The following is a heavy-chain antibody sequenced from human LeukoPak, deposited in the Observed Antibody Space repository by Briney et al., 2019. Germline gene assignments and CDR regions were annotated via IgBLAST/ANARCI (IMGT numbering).Heavy chain of an antibody. CDR2: VKQEGSDK. CDR1: GFTFSNYW. V-gene: IGHV3-7*03. CDR3: AREAGRY. Sequence: GGSLRLSCAASGFTFSNYWMSWVRQVRGRGLEGVGNVKQEGSDKNYVTSVRGRFTICIDNAESLLYLQMNSLRAEDTAVYYCAREAGRYWGQGTLVTVSS. J-gene: IGHJ4*02.